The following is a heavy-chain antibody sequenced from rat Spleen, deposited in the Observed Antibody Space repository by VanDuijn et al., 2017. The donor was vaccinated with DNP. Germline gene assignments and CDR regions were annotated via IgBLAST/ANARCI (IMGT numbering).Heavy chain of an antibody. J-gene: IGHJ2*01. D-gene: IGHD2-1*01. CDR2: ISPSGRST. CDR1: GFIFSNYG. V-gene: IGHV5-19*01. Sequence: EVQLVESGGGLVQPGRSLKLSCAVSGFIFSNYGMHWIRQAPTKGLEWVASISPSGRSTYYRDSVKGRFTISRDNAQNTLYLQVDSLRSEDTATYYCATHLHTYLGSYFDYWGQGVMVTVSS. CDR3: ATHLHTYLGSYFDY.